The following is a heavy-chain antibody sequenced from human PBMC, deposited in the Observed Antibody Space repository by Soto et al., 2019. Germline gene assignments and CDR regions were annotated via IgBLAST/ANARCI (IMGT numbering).Heavy chain of an antibody. D-gene: IGHD1-26*01. J-gene: IGHJ4*02. Sequence: QIKLVQSGPEVKKPGASVKVSCRASGYTFTTYGVSWVRQTPGHVLEWMGWISPYYGSTNYAQNVQDRITMTADTSTSTLYMELRSLRPDDTAVFYCVREVEEVGVISFGYWGQGTLVTVSS. CDR1: GYTFTTYG. CDR2: ISPYYGST. V-gene: IGHV1-18*04. CDR3: VREVEEVGVISFGY.